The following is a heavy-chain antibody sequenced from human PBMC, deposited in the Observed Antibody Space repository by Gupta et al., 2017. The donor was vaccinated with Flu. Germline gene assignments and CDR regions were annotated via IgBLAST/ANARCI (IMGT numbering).Heavy chain of an antibody. V-gene: IGHV3-23*01. J-gene: IGHJ4*02. CDR2: ISGSGGST. D-gene: IGHD6-19*01. Sequence: AMSWVRQAPGKGLEWVSAISGSGGSTYYADAGKGRFTISRDNSKNTLYRKMNSMRDEDTAGYYCAKGNSGSRGWYPHFDYWGQGNLVTVSS. CDR3: AKGNSGSRGWYPHFDY. CDR1: A.